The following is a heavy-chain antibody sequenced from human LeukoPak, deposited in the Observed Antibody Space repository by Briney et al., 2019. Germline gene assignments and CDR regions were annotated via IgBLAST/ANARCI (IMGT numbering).Heavy chain of an antibody. V-gene: IGHV1-18*01. J-gene: IGHJ4*02. CDR3: ARAGGGYCSSTSCQHFDY. D-gene: IGHD2-2*01. CDR2: ISGNNGNT. Sequence: ATVKVSCKASGYTFTSNGISWVRQAPGQGLEWMGWISGNNGNTNYAQKVQGRVTMTTDTSTSTAYMELSSLRSEDTAVYYCARAGGGYCSSTSCQHFDYWGQGTLVTVSS. CDR1: GYTFTSNG.